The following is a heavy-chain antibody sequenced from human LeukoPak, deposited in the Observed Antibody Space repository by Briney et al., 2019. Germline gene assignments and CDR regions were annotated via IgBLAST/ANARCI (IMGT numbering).Heavy chain of an antibody. D-gene: IGHD4-17*01. CDR3: ARDSLYGVDDY. V-gene: IGHV1-46*01. CDR2: INPSGGST. J-gene: IGHJ4*02. Sequence: ASVKVSCKTSGYTFTSYYIHWVRQAPGQGLEWMGIINPSGGSTSYAQKFQGRVTMTRDTSTSTVYMYLSSLRSEGTAVYYCARDSLYGVDDYWGQGTLVTVSS. CDR1: GYTFTSYY.